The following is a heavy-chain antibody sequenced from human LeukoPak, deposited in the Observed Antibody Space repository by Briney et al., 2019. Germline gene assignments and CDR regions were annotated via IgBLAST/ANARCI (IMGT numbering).Heavy chain of an antibody. CDR2: INNSGRT. D-gene: IGHD3-10*01. V-gene: IGHV4-34*01. J-gene: IGHJ4*02. CDR1: GGSFSGYY. CDR3: ARSRRGMVRGVINPPILTGFDY. Sequence: SQSLSLTCAVYGGSFSGYYCGWVCQPPGEGGGWVGEINNSGRTNYNPSFKTRVTISLVTSTNHFPLMLVSVTAADTAVYYCARSRRGMVRGVINPPILTGFDYWGQGTLVTVSS.